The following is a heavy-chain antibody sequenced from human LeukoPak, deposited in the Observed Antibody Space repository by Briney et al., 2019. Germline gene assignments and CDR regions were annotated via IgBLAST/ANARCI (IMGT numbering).Heavy chain of an antibody. Sequence: GSSVKVSCKASGGTFISHTISWVRQAPGQGLEWMGRIIPILGIANYAQKFQGRVTITADKSTSTAYMELSSLRSEDTAVYYCATTSTGGYFYYYYMDVWGKGTTVTVSS. CDR1: GGTFISHT. CDR3: ATTSTGGYFYYYYMDV. V-gene: IGHV1-69*02. D-gene: IGHD7-27*01. CDR2: IIPILGIA. J-gene: IGHJ6*03.